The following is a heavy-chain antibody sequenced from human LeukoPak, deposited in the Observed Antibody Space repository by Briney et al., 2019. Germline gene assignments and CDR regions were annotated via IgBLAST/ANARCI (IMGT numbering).Heavy chain of an antibody. Sequence: GESLKISCKGSGYSFTSYWIGWVRQMPGKSLEWMGIIQPGDSDTRYSPSLQGQVTISADKSISTAYLQWSSLKASDTAMYYCGRVKDITMVRGVIIPLHFDYWGQGTLVTVSS. CDR1: GYSFTSYW. CDR3: GRVKDITMVRGVIIPLHFDY. CDR2: IQPGDSDT. J-gene: IGHJ4*02. V-gene: IGHV5-51*01. D-gene: IGHD3-10*01.